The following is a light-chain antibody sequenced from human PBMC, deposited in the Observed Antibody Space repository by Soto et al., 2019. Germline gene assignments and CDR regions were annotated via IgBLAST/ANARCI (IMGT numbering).Light chain of an antibody. CDR2: GAS. CDR1: QSISTN. Sequence: EIVLTQSPASLSVSPGERATLSCGASQSISTNLAWYQQKPGQAPRLLIYGASIRATGIPVRFGGSGSGTKFTLTISGLQSEDFAIYYCQQYNNWPLLTFGGGTKVDIK. CDR3: QQYNNWPLLT. J-gene: IGKJ4*01. V-gene: IGKV3-15*01.